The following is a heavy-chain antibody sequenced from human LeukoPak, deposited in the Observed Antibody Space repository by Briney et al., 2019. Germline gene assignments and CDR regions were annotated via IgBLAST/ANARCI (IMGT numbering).Heavy chain of an antibody. CDR3: ARVPAANYYYYYMDV. V-gene: IGHV1-69*13. CDR1: GGTFSSYA. J-gene: IGHJ6*03. Sequence: ASVKVSCKASGGTFSSYAISWVRQAPGQGLEWMGGIIPIFGTANYAQKFQGRVTITADESASTAYMELSSLRSEDTAVYYCARVPAANYYYYYMDVWGKGTTVTVSS. D-gene: IGHD2-2*01. CDR2: IIPIFGTA.